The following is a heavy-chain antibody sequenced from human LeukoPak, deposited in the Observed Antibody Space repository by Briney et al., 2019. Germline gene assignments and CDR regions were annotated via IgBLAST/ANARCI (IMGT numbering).Heavy chain of an antibody. Sequence: GGSLRLSCAASGFSFSDYYMTWIRQAPGKGLEWLSYISSRGSAIYYADSARGRFTVSRDNARNSLYLQVSTLRVEDTAVYYCAKRSGAGRCMDVWGQGTTVTVSS. D-gene: IGHD3-10*01. CDR2: ISSRGSAI. CDR1: GFSFSDYY. J-gene: IGHJ6*02. CDR3: AKRSGAGRCMDV. V-gene: IGHV3-11*01.